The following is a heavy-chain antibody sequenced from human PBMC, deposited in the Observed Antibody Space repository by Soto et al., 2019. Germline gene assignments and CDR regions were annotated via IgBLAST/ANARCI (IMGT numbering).Heavy chain of an antibody. Sequence: SETLSLTCTVSGGSISSYYWSWIRQPPGKGLEWIGYIYYSGSTNYNPSLKSRVTISVDTSKNQFSLKLSSVTAADTAVYYCARRGAAARKTLLDYWGQGTLVTVSS. D-gene: IGHD6-13*01. J-gene: IGHJ4*02. V-gene: IGHV4-59*08. CDR2: IYYSGST. CDR1: GGSISSYY. CDR3: ARRGAAARKTLLDY.